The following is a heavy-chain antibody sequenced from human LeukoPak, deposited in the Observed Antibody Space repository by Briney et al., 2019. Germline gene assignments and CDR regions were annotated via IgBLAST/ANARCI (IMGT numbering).Heavy chain of an antibody. CDR1: GFTFSSYA. CDR3: ASRNFGSSPFDY. V-gene: IGHV3-74*01. CDR2: ISSDGSNT. D-gene: IGHD3-10*01. Sequence: QAGGSLRLSCAASGFTFSSYAMSWVRQAPGKGLVWVSRISSDGSNTNYADSVKGRFTVSRDNAKNTLYLQMDSLTAEDTAVYYCASRNFGSSPFDYWGQGTLVTVSS. J-gene: IGHJ4*02.